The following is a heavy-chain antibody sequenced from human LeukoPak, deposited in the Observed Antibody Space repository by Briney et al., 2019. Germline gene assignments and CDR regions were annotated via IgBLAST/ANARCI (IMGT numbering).Heavy chain of an antibody. D-gene: IGHD3-10*01. J-gene: IGHJ4*01. CDR2: ICHDGGIT. CDR1: GFAFNTYA. Sequence: PGRSLRLSCAASGFAFNTYAMHWVRQAPPRGGRGWTLICHDGGITFYKPSLRGRFTISRDNSRNTVYLQMNGLRAEDTAVYYCAREIFGSGSYPDDWGQGTLVTVSS. V-gene: IGHV3-33*01. CDR3: AREIFGSGSYPDD.